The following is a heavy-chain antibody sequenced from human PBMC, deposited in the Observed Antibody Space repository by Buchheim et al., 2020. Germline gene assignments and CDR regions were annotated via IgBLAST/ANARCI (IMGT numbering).Heavy chain of an antibody. J-gene: IGHJ6*02. Sequence: QVQLVESGGGVVQPGRSLRLSCAASGFTFSSYAMHWVRQAPGKGLEWVAVISYDGSNKYYADSVKGRFTISRDNSKNTLYLQMNSLRAEDTAVYYCARGLREYSSSFGMDVWGQGTT. V-gene: IGHV3-30*04. CDR2: ISYDGSNK. D-gene: IGHD6-6*01. CDR1: GFTFSSYA. CDR3: ARGLREYSSSFGMDV.